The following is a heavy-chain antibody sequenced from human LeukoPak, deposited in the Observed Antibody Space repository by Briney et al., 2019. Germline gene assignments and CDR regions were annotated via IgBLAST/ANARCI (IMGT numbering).Heavy chain of an antibody. V-gene: IGHV3-48*02. CDR2: ISSTGNTI. J-gene: IGHJ4*02. Sequence: GGSLRLSCAASGFPFGTYSMNWVRQAPGKGLEWVSYISSTGNTIYYADSVRGRFTISRDNAKNSLYLQMNSLRDEDTAVYYCARQYSSGWYTDYWGQGTLVTVSS. CDR1: GFPFGTYS. D-gene: IGHD6-19*01. CDR3: ARQYSSGWYTDY.